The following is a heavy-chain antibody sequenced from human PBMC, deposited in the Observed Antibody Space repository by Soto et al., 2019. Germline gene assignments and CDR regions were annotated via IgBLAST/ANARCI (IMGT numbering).Heavy chain of an antibody. Sequence: SETLSFTCTVSGGSISSYYWSWIRQPPGKGLEWIGYIYYSGSTNYNPSLKSRVTISVDTSKNQFSLKLSSVTAADTAVYYCARSENGYKGFDYWGQGTLVTVSS. CDR3: ARSENGYKGFDY. CDR2: IYYSGST. D-gene: IGHD5-12*01. J-gene: IGHJ4*02. V-gene: IGHV4-59*08. CDR1: GGSISSYY.